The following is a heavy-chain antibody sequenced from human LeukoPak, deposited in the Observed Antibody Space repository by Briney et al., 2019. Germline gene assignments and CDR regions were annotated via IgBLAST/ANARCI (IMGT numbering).Heavy chain of an antibody. D-gene: IGHD3-10*01. CDR1: GYTFTGYY. Sequence: ASVKVSCKASGYTFTGYYMHWVRQAPGQGLEWMGWINPNSGGTNYAQKFQGRITMTRDTSISTAYMELSRLRSDDTAVYYCARDRGTSKPVYYFDYWGQGTLVTVSS. V-gene: IGHV1-2*02. J-gene: IGHJ4*02. CDR3: ARDRGTSKPVYYFDY. CDR2: INPNSGGT.